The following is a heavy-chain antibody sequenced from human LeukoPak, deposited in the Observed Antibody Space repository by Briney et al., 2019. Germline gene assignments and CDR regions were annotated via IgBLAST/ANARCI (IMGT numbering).Heavy chain of an antibody. D-gene: IGHD1-26*01. J-gene: IGHJ4*02. Sequence: GGSLRLSCAASGFTFSHYGMHWVRQAPGKGLEWVTLISYDGSNKKYADSVKGRFTISRDNSKNTLYLQMNSLRGEDTAVYYCAKDRSGSYDHFDYWGQGTRVTVSS. CDR1: GFTFSHYG. CDR2: ISYDGSNK. CDR3: AKDRSGSYDHFDY. V-gene: IGHV3-30*18.